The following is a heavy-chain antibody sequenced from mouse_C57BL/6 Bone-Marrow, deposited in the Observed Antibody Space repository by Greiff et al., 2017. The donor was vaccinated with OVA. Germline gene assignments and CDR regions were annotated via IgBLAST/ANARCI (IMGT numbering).Heavy chain of an antibody. CDR2: IDPETGGT. J-gene: IGHJ2*01. V-gene: IGHV1-15*01. Sequence: QVQLQQSGAELVRPGASVTLSCKASGYTFTDYEMHWVKQTPVHGLEWIGAIDPETGGTAYNQKFKGKAILTAAKSSSTAYMELRSLTSEDSAVYYCTRAYGSTYWGQGTTLTVSS. CDR3: TRAYGSTY. CDR1: GYTFTDYE. D-gene: IGHD1-1*01.